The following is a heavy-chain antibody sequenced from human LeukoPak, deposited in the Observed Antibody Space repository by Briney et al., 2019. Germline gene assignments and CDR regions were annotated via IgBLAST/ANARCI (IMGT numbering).Heavy chain of an antibody. CDR1: GYTFTSYG. V-gene: IGHV1-18*01. J-gene: IGHJ4*02. CDR2: ISTYNDNT. CDR3: ARSDDGSSWWFFDS. D-gene: IGHD6-13*01. Sequence: GASVKVSCKASGYTFTSYGISWVRQAPGQGLEWMGWISTYNDNTNYAQKLQGRVTMTTDTSTSTAYMELRSLRSDDPAVYYCARSDDGSSWWFFDSWGQGTLVTVSS.